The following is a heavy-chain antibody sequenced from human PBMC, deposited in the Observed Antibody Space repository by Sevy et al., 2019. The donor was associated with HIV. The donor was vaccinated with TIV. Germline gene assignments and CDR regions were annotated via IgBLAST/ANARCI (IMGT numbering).Heavy chain of an antibody. CDR3: SRSVYGSRTYLNDY. CDR2: IDPNSGDT. J-gene: IGHJ4*02. V-gene: IGHV1-2*02. CDR1: GYTFTGYY. D-gene: IGHD3-10*01. Sequence: ASVKVSCKASGYTFTGYYMHWVRQAPGQGLEWMGWIDPNSGDTNYAQKFQGRVTMSTDTSISTAYMELSRLRSDDTALYYCSRSVYGSRTYLNDYWGQGTLVTVSS.